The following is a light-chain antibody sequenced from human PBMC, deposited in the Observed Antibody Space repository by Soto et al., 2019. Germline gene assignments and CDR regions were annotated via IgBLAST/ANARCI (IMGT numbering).Light chain of an antibody. CDR3: QQLDSYPLT. J-gene: IGKJ4*01. CDR2: KAS. V-gene: IGKV1-5*03. Sequence: DIQMTQSPYTLSASVGDRVTITCRASQSINRWLAWYQQKPGKAPKLLIYKASTLQGGVPSRFSGSGSGTDFTLTISSLQPEDFATYYCQQLDSYPLTFGGGTKVDIK. CDR1: QSINRW.